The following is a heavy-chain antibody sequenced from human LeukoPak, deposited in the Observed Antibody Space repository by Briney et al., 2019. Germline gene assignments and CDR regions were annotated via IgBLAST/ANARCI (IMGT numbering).Heavy chain of an antibody. CDR3: ARHPYGDYDYFDY. V-gene: IGHV3-23*01. CDR2: ISGTGGST. J-gene: IGHJ4*02. Sequence: GGSLRLSCAASGFTFGSYAMSWVRQAPGKGLAWVSSISGTGGSTYHADSAQGRFTISRDNSKNTLYLQMSSLRAEDTAVYYCARHPYGDYDYFDYWGQGTLVTVSS. CDR1: GFTFGSYA. D-gene: IGHD4-17*01.